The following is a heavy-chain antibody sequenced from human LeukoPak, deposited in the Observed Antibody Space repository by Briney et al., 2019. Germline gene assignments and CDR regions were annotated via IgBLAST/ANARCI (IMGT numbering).Heavy chain of an antibody. J-gene: IGHJ3*02. V-gene: IGHV4-4*07. D-gene: IGHD3-22*01. Sequence: PSETLSLTCTVSGGSISSYYWSWIRQPAGKGLEWIGRIYSSGSTNYNPSLKSRVTISVDTSKNQFSLKLSSVTAADTAVYYCARHGYYYDSSGYPGAFDIWGQGTMVTVSS. CDR1: GGSISSYY. CDR2: IYSSGST. CDR3: ARHGYYYDSSGYPGAFDI.